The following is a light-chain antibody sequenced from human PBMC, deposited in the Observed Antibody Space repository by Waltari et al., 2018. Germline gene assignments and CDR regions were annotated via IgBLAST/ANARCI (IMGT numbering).Light chain of an antibody. CDR1: SSDVGNYNL. CDR3: CSYAGSSAPRV. V-gene: IGLV2-23*01. Sequence: QSALTQPASVSGSPGQSITISCTGPSSDVGNYNLVSWYQQHPGKAPKLMLYEGNMRPSGVSNRFSGSKSGNMASLTISGLQAEDEADYYCCSYAGSSAPRVFGGGTKLTVL. J-gene: IGLJ3*02. CDR2: EGN.